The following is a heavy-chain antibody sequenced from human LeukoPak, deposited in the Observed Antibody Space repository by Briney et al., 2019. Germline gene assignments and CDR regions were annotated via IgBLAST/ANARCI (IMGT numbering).Heavy chain of an antibody. D-gene: IGHD6-6*01. CDR3: ARVDPDSSSTLEVFDY. J-gene: IGHJ4*02. V-gene: IGHV4-61*05. CDR2: IYYSGST. CDR1: GGSISSSSYY. Sequence: PSETLSLTCTASGGSISSSSYYWGWIRQPPGKGLEWIGYIYYSGSTNYNPSLKSRVTISVDTSKNQFSLKLSSVTAADTAVYYCARVDPDSSSTLEVFDYWGQGTLVTVSS.